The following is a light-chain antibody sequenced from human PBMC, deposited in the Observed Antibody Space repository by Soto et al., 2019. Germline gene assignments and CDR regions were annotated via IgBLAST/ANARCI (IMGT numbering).Light chain of an antibody. CDR2: AAS. Sequence: DIQMTQSPSSLSASVGDRFTITCRASQSISSYLNWYQQKPGKAPKLLXYAASSLQSGVPSRFSGSGSGTDFTLTISSLQPEDFAPYYCQQSYSTPWTFGQGTKVDIK. V-gene: IGKV1-39*01. CDR3: QQSYSTPWT. CDR1: QSISSY. J-gene: IGKJ1*01.